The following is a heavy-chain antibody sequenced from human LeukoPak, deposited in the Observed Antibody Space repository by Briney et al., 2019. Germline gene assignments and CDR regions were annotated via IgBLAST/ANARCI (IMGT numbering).Heavy chain of an antibody. CDR3: ARDDWQQLVLIEY. Sequence: ASVKVSCKASGYTFSNHGITWVRQAPGQGLEWMGCISGYNGNTKYAQKFQGRVTITTDTSTSTDYMGLRSLRSDDTAVYYCARDDWQQLVLIEYWGQGTLVTVSS. D-gene: IGHD6-13*01. CDR1: GYTFSNHG. V-gene: IGHV1-18*01. J-gene: IGHJ4*02. CDR2: ISGYNGNT.